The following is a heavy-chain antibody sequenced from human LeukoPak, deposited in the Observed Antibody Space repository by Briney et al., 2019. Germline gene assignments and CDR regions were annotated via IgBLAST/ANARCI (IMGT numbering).Heavy chain of an antibody. CDR2: ISYDGSNK. D-gene: IGHD5-12*01. CDR3: ASENIVSTSGALFDY. Sequence: GRSLRLSCAASGFTFSSYAMHWVRQAPGKGLEWVAVISYDGSNKYYADSVKGRFTISRDNSKNTLYLQMNSLRVEDSAVYYCASENIVSTSGALFDYWGQGTLVTVSS. CDR1: GFTFSSYA. J-gene: IGHJ4*02. V-gene: IGHV3-30-3*01.